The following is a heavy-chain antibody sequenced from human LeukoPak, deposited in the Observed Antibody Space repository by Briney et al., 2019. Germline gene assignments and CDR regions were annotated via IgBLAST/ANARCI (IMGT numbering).Heavy chain of an antibody. CDR1: GYTFTVYY. CDR2: INPNSGGT. J-gene: IGHJ3*02. Sequence: VASVKVSSKASGYTFTVYYMHWVRQAPGQGLEWMGWINPNSGGTKYAQKFQGRVTMTRDTSISTAYMEVSRLRSDDTAVYYCARTQAPTTVGPGDAFDIWGQGTRVSVSS. D-gene: IGHD4-23*01. V-gene: IGHV1-2*02. CDR3: ARTQAPTTVGPGDAFDI.